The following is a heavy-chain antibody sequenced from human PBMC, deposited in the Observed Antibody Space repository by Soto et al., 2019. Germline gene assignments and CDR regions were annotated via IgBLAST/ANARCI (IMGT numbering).Heavy chain of an antibody. D-gene: IGHD2-2*01. CDR1: GFTFSGYW. V-gene: IGHV3-7*01. CDR3: ARDDGWNNVVVPPATQNHYFDY. CDR2: IKFDGSEK. Sequence: EVQLVESGGGLVQPGGSLRLSCAASGFTFSGYWMSWVRQAPGKGLEWVANIKFDGSEKYYVDSLKGRFIISRDNTKNILSLQMNSMRVEDTAVYYCARDDGWNNVVVPPATQNHYFDYWGPGTWVTVSS. J-gene: IGHJ4*02.